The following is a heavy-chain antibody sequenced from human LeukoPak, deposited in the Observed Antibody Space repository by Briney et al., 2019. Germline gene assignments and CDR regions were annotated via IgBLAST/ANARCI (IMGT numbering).Heavy chain of an antibody. CDR2: IYPGDSDT. Sequence: GESLKISRKGSGYSFTNYWIGWVRQMPGKGLEWMGIIYPGDSDTRYSPSFQGQVTISADKSISTAYLQWRSLKASDTAMYYCASGEYCGGDCYSGAFDIWGQGTMVTVSS. V-gene: IGHV5-51*01. D-gene: IGHD2-21*02. CDR1: GYSFTNYW. CDR3: ASGEYCGGDCYSGAFDI. J-gene: IGHJ3*02.